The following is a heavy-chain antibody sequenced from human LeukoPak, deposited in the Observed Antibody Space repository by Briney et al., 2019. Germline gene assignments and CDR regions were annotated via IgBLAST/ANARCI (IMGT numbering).Heavy chain of an antibody. CDR1: GLTFSSYA. CDR3: ARSPGYSYGY. V-gene: IGHV3-23*01. Sequence: GGSLRPSCAASGLTFSSYAMSWVRQAPGKGLEWVSGISGNGGGTYYADSVKGRFTISRDNSKNTLYLQMNSLRAEDTAVYYCARSPGYSYGYWGQGTLVTVSS. J-gene: IGHJ4*02. D-gene: IGHD5-18*01. CDR2: ISGNGGGT.